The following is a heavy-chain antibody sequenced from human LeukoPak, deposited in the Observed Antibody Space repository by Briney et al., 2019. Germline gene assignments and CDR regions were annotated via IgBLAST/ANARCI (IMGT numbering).Heavy chain of an antibody. CDR1: GFTFSSYS. CDR2: ISSSSSYI. D-gene: IGHD1-26*01. CDR3: ARGPSGSYYYLAFDI. J-gene: IGHJ3*02. Sequence: GGSLRLSCAASGFTFSSYSMNWVRQAPGKRLEWVSSISSSSSYIYYADSVKGRFTISRDNAKNSLYLQMNSLGAEDTAVYYCARGPSGSYYYLAFDIWGQGTMVTVSS. V-gene: IGHV3-21*01.